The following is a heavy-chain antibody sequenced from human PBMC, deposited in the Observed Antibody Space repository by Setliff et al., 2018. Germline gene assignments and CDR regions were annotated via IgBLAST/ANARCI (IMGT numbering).Heavy chain of an antibody. Sequence: GGSLRLSCAASGFVFGTYGMHWVRQAPGKGLDWVASVRFDGSYKVYADSVKGRFTISRDNSENTLFLQMTSLRPEDTGIYYCAKVKKPLIRGSGFDYWGRRTLVTVPQ. V-gene: IGHV3-30*02. J-gene: IGHJ4*02. D-gene: IGHD2-8*01. CDR1: GFVFGTYG. CDR2: VRFDGSYK. CDR3: AKVKKPLIRGSGFDY.